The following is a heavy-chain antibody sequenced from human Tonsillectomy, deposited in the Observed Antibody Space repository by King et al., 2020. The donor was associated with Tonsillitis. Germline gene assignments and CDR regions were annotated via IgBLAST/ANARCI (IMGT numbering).Heavy chain of an antibody. J-gene: IGHJ1*01. CDR1: GFTFSDYY. CDR2: ISSSGSTI. Sequence: QLVQSGGGLVKPGGSLRLSCAASGFTFSDYYMSWIRQAPGKGLEWVSYISSSGSTIYYADSVKGRFTISRDNAKNSLYLLMNSLRADDTAVYYCARTISGYYYAEYFRHWGQGTLVTVSS. CDR3: ARTISGYYYAEYFRH. V-gene: IGHV3-11*01. D-gene: IGHD3-22*01.